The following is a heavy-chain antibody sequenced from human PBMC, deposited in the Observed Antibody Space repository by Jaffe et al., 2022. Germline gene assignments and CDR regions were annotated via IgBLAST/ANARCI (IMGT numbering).Heavy chain of an antibody. CDR3: AKVIGYGLNLDY. V-gene: IGHV1-2*06. D-gene: IGHD5-12*01. CDR2: VHPNNGDT. Sequence: QVQLVQSGAEVKKPGASVKVSCKASGYSFNDHHIHWVRQAPGQGLEWMGQVHPNNGDTTYAQTFQGRVTVTCDTSIRTAYMELSGLRSDDTAVYYCAKVIGYGLNLDYWGQGTLVTVSS. CDR1: GYSFNDHH. J-gene: IGHJ4*02.